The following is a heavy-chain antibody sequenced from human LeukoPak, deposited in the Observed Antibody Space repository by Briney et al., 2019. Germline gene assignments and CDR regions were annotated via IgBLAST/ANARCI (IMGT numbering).Heavy chain of an antibody. D-gene: IGHD2-21*02. J-gene: IGHJ4*01. V-gene: IGHV3-23*01. CDR1: GFTFSSYA. Sequence: GGSLRLSCAASGFTFSSYAMSWVRQAPGKGLEWVSGISGSGGSTYYADSVKGRFTISRDNSKNTLYLEMNSLRAEDTAVYYCAKYLKGDCYSTFIDYWGQEPWSPSPQ. CDR2: ISGSGGST. CDR3: AKYLKGDCYSTFIDY.